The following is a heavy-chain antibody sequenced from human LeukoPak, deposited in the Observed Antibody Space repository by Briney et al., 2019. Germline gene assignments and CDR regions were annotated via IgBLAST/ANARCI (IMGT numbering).Heavy chain of an antibody. CDR1: GYTFTSYY. CDR3: ASPPFGYSYGYSGFDY. Sequence: ASVKVSCKASGYTFTSYYMHWVRQAPGQGLEWMGIINPSGGSTSYAQKFQGRVTMTRDMSTSTVYMELSSLRSEDTAVYYCASPPFGYSYGYSGFDYWGQGTLVTVSS. J-gene: IGHJ4*02. CDR2: INPSGGST. V-gene: IGHV1-46*01. D-gene: IGHD5-18*01.